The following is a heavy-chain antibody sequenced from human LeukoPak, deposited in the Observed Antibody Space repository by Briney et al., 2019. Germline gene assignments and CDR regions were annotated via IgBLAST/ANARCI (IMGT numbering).Heavy chain of an antibody. D-gene: IGHD5-18*01. CDR1: GFTFSSYA. CDR2: ISYDGSNK. Sequence: GGSLRLSCAASGFTFSSYAMHWVRQAPGKGLEWVAVISYDGSNKYYADSVKGRFTISRDNSKNTLYLQMNSLRAEDTAVYYCARDHQLWLFDYWGQGTLVTVSS. J-gene: IGHJ4*02. V-gene: IGHV3-30-3*01. CDR3: ARDHQLWLFDY.